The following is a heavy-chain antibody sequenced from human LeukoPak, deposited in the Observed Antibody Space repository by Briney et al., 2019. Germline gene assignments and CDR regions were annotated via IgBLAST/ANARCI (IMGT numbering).Heavy chain of an antibody. Sequence: PGGALRLSCAASGFTFSSYGMHWARQAPGKGVEWVAVIWYDERNKYYTGYVKVRFTISRDNSKNTVYLQMNSLGVEDTAVYYCARGGFSGTFYYFDNWGQGTLVTVSS. J-gene: IGHJ4*02. D-gene: IGHD1-26*01. CDR3: ARGGFSGTFYYFDN. V-gene: IGHV3-33*01. CDR1: GFTFSSYG. CDR2: IWYDERNK.